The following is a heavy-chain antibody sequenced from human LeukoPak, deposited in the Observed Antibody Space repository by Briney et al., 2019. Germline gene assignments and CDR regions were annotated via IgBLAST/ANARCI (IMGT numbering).Heavy chain of an antibody. CDR3: ARVNINNWHSCDY. D-gene: IGHD1-1*01. CDR2: IYHSGSP. V-gene: IGHV4-4*02. Sequence: SETLSLTCAVSGGSISSNNWWGWVRQPPGKGLEWIGEIYHSGSPNYNPSLKSRVTISVDKSRNHFSLNLSSVTAADTAVYYCARVNINNWHSCDYWGQGTLVAVSS. CDR1: GGSISSNNW. J-gene: IGHJ4*02.